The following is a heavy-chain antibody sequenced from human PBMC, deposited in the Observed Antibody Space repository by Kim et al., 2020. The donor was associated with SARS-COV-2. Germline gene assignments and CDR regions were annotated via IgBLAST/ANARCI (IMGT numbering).Heavy chain of an antibody. Sequence: GGSLRLSCAASGFTFDDYTMHWVRQAPGKGLEWVSLISWDGGSTYYADSVKGRFTISRDNSKNSLYLQMNSLRTEDTALYYCAKDVEGPGSGPYYYYGMDVWGQGTTVTVSS. J-gene: IGHJ6*02. V-gene: IGHV3-43*01. CDR1: GFTFDDYT. CDR2: ISWDGGST. D-gene: IGHD3-3*01. CDR3: AKDVEGPGSGPYYYYGMDV.